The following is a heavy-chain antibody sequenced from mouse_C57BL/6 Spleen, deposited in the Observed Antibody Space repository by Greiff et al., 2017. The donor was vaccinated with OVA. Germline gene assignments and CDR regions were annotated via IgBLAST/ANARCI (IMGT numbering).Heavy chain of an antibody. J-gene: IGHJ3*01. CDR2: ISSGGSYT. Sequence: EVKLMESGGDLVKPGGSLKLSCAASGFTFSSYGMSWVRQTPDKRLEWVATISSGGSYTYYPDSVKGRFTISRDNAKNTLYLQMSSLKSEDTAMYYCARSPLYGSSSAWFAYWGQGTLVTVSA. CDR1: GFTFSSYG. CDR3: ARSPLYGSSSAWFAY. V-gene: IGHV5-6*01. D-gene: IGHD1-1*01.